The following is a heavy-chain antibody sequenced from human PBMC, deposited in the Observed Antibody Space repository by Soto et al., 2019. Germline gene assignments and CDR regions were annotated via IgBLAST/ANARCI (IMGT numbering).Heavy chain of an antibody. CDR2: INPNSGGT. D-gene: IGHD3-9*01. J-gene: IGHJ4*02. V-gene: IGHV1-2*02. Sequence: GASVKVSCKASGYTFTGYYMHWVRQAPGQGLEWMGWINPNSGGTNYAQKFQGRVTMTRDASISTAYMELSRLRSDDTAVYYCAREIFVYDILTGYSVFDYWGQGTLVTVSS. CDR3: AREIFVYDILTGYSVFDY. CDR1: GYTFTGYY.